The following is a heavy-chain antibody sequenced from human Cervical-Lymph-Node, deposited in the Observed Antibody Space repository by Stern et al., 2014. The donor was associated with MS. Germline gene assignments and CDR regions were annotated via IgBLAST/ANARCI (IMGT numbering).Heavy chain of an antibody. CDR3: ASIAAHAGAFDI. J-gene: IGHJ3*02. CDR2: IIPIFGTA. V-gene: IGHV1-69*01. D-gene: IGHD6-13*01. Sequence: QVQLMQSGAEVKKPGSSVKVSCKASGGTFSSYAISWVRQAPGQGLEWMGGIIPIFGTANDAQKFQGRVTITADESTSTAYMELSSLRSEDTAVYYCASIAAHAGAFDIWGQGTMVTVSS. CDR1: GGTFSSYA.